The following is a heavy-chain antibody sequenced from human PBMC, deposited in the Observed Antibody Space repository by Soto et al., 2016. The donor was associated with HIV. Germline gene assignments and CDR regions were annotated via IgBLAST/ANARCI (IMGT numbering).Heavy chain of an antibody. CDR2: IIPMSGTA. CDR3: ASSGPTYGAFDI. J-gene: IGHJ3*02. V-gene: IGHV1-69*12. D-gene: IGHD6-19*01. Sequence: QVQLVQSGAEVKKPGSSVKVSCKASGDTFSSSAISWVRQAPGQGLEWMGGIIPMSGTANYAQKFQGRVTFTADESTRTAYMELSSLRSEDTAVYYCASSGPTYGAFDIWGQGTMVTVSS. CDR1: GDTFSSSA.